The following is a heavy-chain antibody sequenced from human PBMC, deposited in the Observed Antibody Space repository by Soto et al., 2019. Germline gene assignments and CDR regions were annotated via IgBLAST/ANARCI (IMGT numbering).Heavy chain of an antibody. CDR1: GFTFSTYG. D-gene: IGHD1-1*01. CDR2: ISYDGVNK. CDR3: AKSVYNWNDGFFDY. J-gene: IGHJ4*02. V-gene: IGHV3-30*18. Sequence: QVQLVESGGGVVQPGRSLRLSCAASGFTFSTYGMHWVRQAPGKGLEWVAVISYDGVNKYYPDSVKGRFTISRDNSKNTLYLLMNSLRGEDTAVYYCAKSVYNWNDGFFDYWGQGTLVTVSS.